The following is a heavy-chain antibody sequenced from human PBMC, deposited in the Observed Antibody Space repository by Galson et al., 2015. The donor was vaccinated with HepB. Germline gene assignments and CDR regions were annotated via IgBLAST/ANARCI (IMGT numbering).Heavy chain of an antibody. J-gene: IGHJ6*02. CDR3: ARDLGGVDGDGLDV. CDR2: ISGSGGGT. CDR1: GFTFSNYA. Sequence: SLRLSCAASGFTFSNYAMSWVRQAPGKGLEWVSAISGSGGGTYYADSVKARFTISRDNSKNTLYLQMNSLRDDDTAVYYCARDLGGVDGDGLDVWGQGSAVTVSS. D-gene: IGHD5-24*01. V-gene: IGHV3-23*01.